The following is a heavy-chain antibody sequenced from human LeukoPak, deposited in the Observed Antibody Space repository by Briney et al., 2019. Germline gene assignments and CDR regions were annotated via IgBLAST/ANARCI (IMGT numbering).Heavy chain of an antibody. V-gene: IGHV4-59*12. J-gene: IGHJ4*02. Sequence: NTSETLSLTCTVSGGSISSYYWSWIRQPPGKGLEWIGHIYHSGSTNYNPSLKSRVTISVDTSKNQFSLKLSSVTAADTAVYYCRGTPSNFDYWGQGTLVTVSS. CDR3: RGTPSNFDY. CDR1: GGSISSYY. D-gene: IGHD3-16*01. CDR2: IYHSGST.